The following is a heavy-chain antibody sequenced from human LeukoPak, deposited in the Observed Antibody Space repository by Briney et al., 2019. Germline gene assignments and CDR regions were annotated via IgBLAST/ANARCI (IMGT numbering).Heavy chain of an antibody. J-gene: IGHJ5*02. D-gene: IGHD3-10*01. Sequence: GGSLRLSCAASGFIFSIYGMSWVRQAPGRGLEWVSAMSGSGGSAYYADSVKGRFTISRDNSKNSLYLQMNSLKTEDTAVYYCTRPREGYGSGLFDPWGQGTLVTVSS. CDR3: TRPREGYGSGLFDP. CDR1: GFIFSIYG. CDR2: MSGSGGSA. V-gene: IGHV3-23*01.